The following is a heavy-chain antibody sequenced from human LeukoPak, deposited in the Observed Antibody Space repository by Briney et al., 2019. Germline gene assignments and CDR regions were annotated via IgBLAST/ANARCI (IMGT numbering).Heavy chain of an antibody. Sequence: ASVKVSCRASGYTFTGYYMHWVRQAPGQGLEWMGWINPNSGGTNYAQKFQGRVTMTRDTSISTAYMELRSLRSDDTAVYYCARDSSGWYFEAFDIWGQGTMVTVSS. CDR2: INPNSGGT. D-gene: IGHD6-19*01. CDR1: GYTFTGYY. J-gene: IGHJ3*02. V-gene: IGHV1-2*02. CDR3: ARDSSGWYFEAFDI.